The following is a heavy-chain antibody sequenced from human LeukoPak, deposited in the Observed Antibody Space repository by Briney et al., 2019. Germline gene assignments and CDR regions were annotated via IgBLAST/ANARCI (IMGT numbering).Heavy chain of an antibody. CDR3: ARDREYCSSTSCYNWFDH. CDR2: IXSSSSYI. J-gene: IGHJ5*02. V-gene: IGHV3-21*01. Sequence: GGSXXLXXAXXGFTFSSYXMNWVRQAPGKGLEWVSSIXSSSSYIYYADSVKGRFTISRDNAKNSLYLQMNSLRAEDTAVYYCARDREYCSSTSCYNWFDHWGQGTLVTVSS. CDR1: GFTFSSYX. D-gene: IGHD2-2*01.